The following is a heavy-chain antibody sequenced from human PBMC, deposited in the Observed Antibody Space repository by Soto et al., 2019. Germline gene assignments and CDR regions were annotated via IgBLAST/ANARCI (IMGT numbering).Heavy chain of an antibody. CDR1: GFTFSSYW. CDR3: AKYGRDSGYYDY. J-gene: IGHJ4*02. Sequence: GGSLRLSCAASGFTFSSYWMSWVRQAPGKGLEWVANIKQDGSEKYYVDSVKGRFTISRDNSKNTLYLQMNSLRAEDTAVYYCAKYGRDSGYYDYWGQGTLVTVSS. D-gene: IGHD1-26*01. CDR2: IKQDGSEK. V-gene: IGHV3-7*01.